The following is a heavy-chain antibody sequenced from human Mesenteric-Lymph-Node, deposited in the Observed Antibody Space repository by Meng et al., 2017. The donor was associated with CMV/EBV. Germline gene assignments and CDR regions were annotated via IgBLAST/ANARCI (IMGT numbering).Heavy chain of an antibody. CDR1: GGSYSSYY. D-gene: IGHD2-2*01. CDR2: INHSGYT. J-gene: IGHJ6*02. Sequence: SETLSLTCAVYGGSYSSYYWSWIRQPPGKGLEWIGEINHSGYTDYNPSLKSRVTISVDTSKNQFSLKLSSVTAADTAVYYCARQYQLPPKYFYGMDVWGQGTTVTVSS. CDR3: ARQYQLPPKYFYGMDV. V-gene: IGHV4-34*01.